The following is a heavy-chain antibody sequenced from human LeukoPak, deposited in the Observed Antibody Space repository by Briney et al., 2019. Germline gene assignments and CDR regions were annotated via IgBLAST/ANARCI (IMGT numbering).Heavy chain of an antibody. Sequence: SETLSLTCAVYGGSFSDYYWTWIRQPPGKGLEWIGEINHRGSTHYNPSLKSRVTISVDTSKKQFSLKLSSVTDADTAVYYCATYSTGFDIWGQGTVVTVSS. CDR2: INHRGST. J-gene: IGHJ3*02. CDR3: ATYSTGFDI. CDR1: GGSFSDYY. V-gene: IGHV4-34*01. D-gene: IGHD6-19*01.